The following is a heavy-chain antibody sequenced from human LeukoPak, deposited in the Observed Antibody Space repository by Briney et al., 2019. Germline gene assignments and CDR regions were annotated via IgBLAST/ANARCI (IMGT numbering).Heavy chain of an antibody. CDR2: IYYSGST. J-gene: IGHJ6*03. V-gene: IGHV4-61*08. CDR1: GGSISSGGYS. D-gene: IGHD6-13*01. Sequence: SQTLSLTCAVSGGSISSGGYSWSWIRQPPGKGLEWIGYIYYSGSTNYNPSLKSRVTISVDTSKNQFSLKLSSVTAADTAVYYCARGIREQQQLRYYYYMDVWGKGTTVTVSS. CDR3: ARGIREQQQLRYYYYMDV.